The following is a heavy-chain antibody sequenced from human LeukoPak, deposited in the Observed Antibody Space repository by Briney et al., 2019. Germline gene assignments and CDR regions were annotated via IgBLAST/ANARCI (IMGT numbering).Heavy chain of an antibody. CDR1: GGTFSSYA. Sequence: GSSVKVSCKASGGTFSSYAISWVRQAPGQGLEWMGGIILIFGTANYAQKFQGRVTITADESTSTAYMELSSLRSEDTAVYYCATSVGATQPNDYWGQGTLVTVSS. V-gene: IGHV1-69*01. D-gene: IGHD1-26*01. CDR2: IILIFGTA. J-gene: IGHJ4*02. CDR3: ATSVGATQPNDY.